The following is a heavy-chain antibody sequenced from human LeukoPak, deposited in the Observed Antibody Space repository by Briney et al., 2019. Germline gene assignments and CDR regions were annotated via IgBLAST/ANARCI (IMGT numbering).Heavy chain of an antibody. Sequence: PGGSLRLSCAASGFTFSSYAMSWVRQAPGKGLEWVSTISSTGGSTYYADSVKGRFTVSRDNSKNILYLQMNSLRVEDTAIYYCAKDPSPYCGGDCYFDCWGQGTLVTVSS. D-gene: IGHD2-21*02. V-gene: IGHV3-23*01. CDR3: AKDPSPYCGGDCYFDC. CDR2: ISSTGGST. J-gene: IGHJ4*02. CDR1: GFTFSSYA.